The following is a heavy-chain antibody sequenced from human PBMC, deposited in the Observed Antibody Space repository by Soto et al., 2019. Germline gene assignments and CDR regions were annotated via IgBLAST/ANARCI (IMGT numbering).Heavy chain of an antibody. Sequence: PGGSLRLSCAASEFTFSSYWMHWVRQAPGKGLVWVSRINSDGSSTSYADSVKGRFTISRDNAKNTLYLQMNSLRAEDTAVYYCARVRYGEYLNYYYGMDVWGQGTTVTVSS. V-gene: IGHV3-74*01. D-gene: IGHD4-17*01. J-gene: IGHJ6*02. CDR3: ARVRYGEYLNYYYGMDV. CDR1: EFTFSSYW. CDR2: INSDGSST.